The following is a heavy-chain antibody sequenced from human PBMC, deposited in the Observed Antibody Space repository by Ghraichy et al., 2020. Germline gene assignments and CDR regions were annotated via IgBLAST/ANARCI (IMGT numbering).Heavy chain of an antibody. D-gene: IGHD4-17*01. V-gene: IGHV3-23*01. CDR1: GFTFSSYA. J-gene: IGHJ2*01. Sequence: GGSPRLSCAASGFTFSSYAMSWVRQAPGKGLEWVSAISGSGGSTYYADSVKGLFTISRDNSKNTLYLQMNSLRAEDTAVYYCAKEHGDYVYWYFDLWGRGTLVTVSS. CDR2: ISGSGGST. CDR3: AKEHGDYVYWYFDL.